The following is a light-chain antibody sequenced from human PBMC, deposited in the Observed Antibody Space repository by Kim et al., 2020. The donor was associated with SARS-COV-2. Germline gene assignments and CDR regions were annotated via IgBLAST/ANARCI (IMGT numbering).Light chain of an antibody. V-gene: IGLV2-14*01. J-gene: IGLJ2*01. Sequence: QSALTQPASVSGSPGQSIAISCTGTSSDVGGYNYVSWYQQHPGKAPKLMICDVNKRPSGVSDRFSGSKSGNTASLTISGLQAEDEADYYCSSYTSSSTLVFGGGTKVTVL. CDR1: SSDVGGYNY. CDR2: DVN. CDR3: SSYTSSSTLV.